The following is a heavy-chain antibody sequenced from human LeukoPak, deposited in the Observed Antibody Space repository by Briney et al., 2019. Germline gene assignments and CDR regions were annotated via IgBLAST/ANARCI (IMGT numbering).Heavy chain of an antibody. CDR3: AKDPGQPALHPRSNDY. J-gene: IGHJ4*02. Sequence: SETLSLTCTVSGGSISSSSYYWGWIRQPPGKGLEWIGSIYYSGSTYYNPSLKSRVTISVDTSKNQFSLKLSSVTAADTAVYYCAKDPGQPALHPRSNDYWGQGTLVTVSS. CDR1: GGSISSSSYY. V-gene: IGHV4-39*02. D-gene: IGHD2-21*02. CDR2: IYYSGST.